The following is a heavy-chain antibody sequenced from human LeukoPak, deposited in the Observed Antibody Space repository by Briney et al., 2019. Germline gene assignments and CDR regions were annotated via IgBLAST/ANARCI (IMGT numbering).Heavy chain of an antibody. CDR3: AAMRACSSTTCNPFDK. CDR2: ITTGSHYI. D-gene: IGHD2-2*01. V-gene: IGHV3-21*01. J-gene: IGHJ4*02. CDR1: RFIFSTYD. Sequence: GGSLRLSCAASRFIFSTYDMNWVRQAPGKGLEWVSLITTGSHYIYYADSVKGRFTISRDNAKSSLSLQMNSLRAEDTAVYYCAAMRACSSTTCNPFDKWGQGTLVTVSS.